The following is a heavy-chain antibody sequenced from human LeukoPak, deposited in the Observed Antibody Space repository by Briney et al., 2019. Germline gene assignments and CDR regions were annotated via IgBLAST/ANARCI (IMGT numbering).Heavy chain of an antibody. CDR1: GFTFSSYA. Sequence: GGSLRLSCAASGFTFSSYAMSWVRQAPGKGLEWGSAISGSGGSTYYADSVKGRFTISRDNSKNTLYLQMNSLRAEDTAVYYCAKQVGRIAAAGSYYFDYWGQGTLVTVSS. D-gene: IGHD6-13*01. CDR3: AKQVGRIAAAGSYYFDY. J-gene: IGHJ4*02. V-gene: IGHV3-23*01. CDR2: ISGSGGST.